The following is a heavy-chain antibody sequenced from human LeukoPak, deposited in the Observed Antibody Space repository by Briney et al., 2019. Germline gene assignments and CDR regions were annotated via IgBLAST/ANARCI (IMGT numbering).Heavy chain of an antibody. D-gene: IGHD3-10*01. J-gene: IGHJ4*02. CDR2: IDPSDSYT. CDR3: ARHFRPSFYYYGSMSC. CDR1: GYSFTSYW. Sequence: GESLKISCKGSGYSFTSYWISWVRQMPGKGLEWMGRIDPSDSYTNYSPSFQGHVTISADKSISTAYLQWSSLKASDTAMYYCARHFRPSFYYYGSMSCWGQGTLVTVSS. V-gene: IGHV5-10-1*01.